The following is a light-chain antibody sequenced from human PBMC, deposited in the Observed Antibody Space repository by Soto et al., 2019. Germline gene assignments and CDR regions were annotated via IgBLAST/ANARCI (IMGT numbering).Light chain of an antibody. J-gene: IGLJ1*01. V-gene: IGLV3-21*02. CDR3: QVWDRSSDHYV. CDR2: DDR. Sequence: SYELTQPPSVSVAPGQTVRVTCGAKSIGSKSVHWYQQRSGQAPVLVVYDDRDRPSGVPERFSGSNSGNTATLTISRVEDGDEADYHCQVWDRSSDHYVFGTGNKVTV. CDR1: SIGSKS.